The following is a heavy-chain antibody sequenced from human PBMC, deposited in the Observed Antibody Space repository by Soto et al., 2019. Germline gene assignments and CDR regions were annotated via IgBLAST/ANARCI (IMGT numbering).Heavy chain of an antibody. Sequence: EVQLVESGGGLVKPGGSLRLSCAASGFTFSNAWMNWVRQAPGKGLEWVGRIKSKTDGGTTDYAAPVKGRFTISRDDSKNTLYLQMNSLKTEDTAVYYCTTGFPRGYSGYDYAWGQGTLVTVSS. V-gene: IGHV3-15*07. D-gene: IGHD5-12*01. CDR2: IKSKTDGGTT. CDR1: GFTFSNAW. CDR3: TTGFPRGYSGYDYA. J-gene: IGHJ5*02.